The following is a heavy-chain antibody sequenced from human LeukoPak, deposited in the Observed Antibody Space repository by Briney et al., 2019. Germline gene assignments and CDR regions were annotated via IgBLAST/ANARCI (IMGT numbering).Heavy chain of an antibody. V-gene: IGHV3-23*01. J-gene: IGHJ4*02. CDR1: GFTFSRYA. CDR2: ITAGGDNT. D-gene: IGHD1-26*01. Sequence: GGSLRLSCAASGFTFSRYAMSWVRQVPGKGLEWVSGITAGGDNTDYADSVKGRFTISRDNSKNTLYLQMNSLKTEDTAVYYCTTRGGSFSIFDYWGQGTLVTVSS. CDR3: TTRGGSFSIFDY.